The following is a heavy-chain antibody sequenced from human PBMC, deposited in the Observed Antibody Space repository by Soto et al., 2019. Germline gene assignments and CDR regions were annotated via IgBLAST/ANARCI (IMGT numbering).Heavy chain of an antibody. CDR2: IYHSGST. D-gene: IGHD5-12*01. V-gene: IGHV4-4*02. CDR1: GGSISSSNW. J-gene: IGHJ5*02. CDR3: ARGGTGGYSGYDVARTYWLAP. Sequence: PSETLSLTCAVSGGSISSSNWWSWVRQPPGKGLEWIGEIYHSGSTNYNPSLKSRVTISVDKSKNQFSLKLSSVTAADTAVYYCARGGTGGYSGYDVARTYWLAPWGQGTLVTVS.